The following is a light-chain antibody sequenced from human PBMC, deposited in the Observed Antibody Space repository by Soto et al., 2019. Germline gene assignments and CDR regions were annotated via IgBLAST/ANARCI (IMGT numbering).Light chain of an antibody. Sequence: DIQMTQSPFILSASVGDRFTITCRAGQTITSWLAWYQHKAGKAPKLLIYKASTLQTGVPSRFSGSGSGTEFTLTISSLQPDDFATYYCQQYSRYPWTFGQGTKVEIK. J-gene: IGKJ1*01. CDR2: KAS. CDR3: QQYSRYPWT. CDR1: QTITSW. V-gene: IGKV1-5*03.